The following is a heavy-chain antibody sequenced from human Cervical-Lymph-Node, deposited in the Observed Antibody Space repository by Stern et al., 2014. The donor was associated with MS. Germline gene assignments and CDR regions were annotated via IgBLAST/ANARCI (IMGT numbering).Heavy chain of an antibody. V-gene: IGHV4-61*02. CDR3: ARVVPAGGYYYYGMDV. Sequence: QVQLQESGPGLVKPSQTLSLTCTVSGGSISSGSYYWSWIRQPAGKGLEWIGRIYTSGSTNYNPSLKSRVPISVTTPKTQSSRRLSSVTAADTAVYYCARVVPAGGYYYYGMDVWGQGTTVTVSS. CDR2: IYTSGST. CDR1: GGSISSGSYY. J-gene: IGHJ6*02. D-gene: IGHD2-2*01.